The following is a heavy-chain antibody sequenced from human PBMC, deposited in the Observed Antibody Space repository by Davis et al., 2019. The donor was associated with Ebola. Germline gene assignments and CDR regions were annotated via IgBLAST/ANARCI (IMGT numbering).Heavy chain of an antibody. J-gene: IGHJ4*02. D-gene: IGHD6-19*01. CDR2: IYHSGMP. CDR3: ASRFTSGWWYFDY. CDR1: GDSITSDSW. Sequence: PSETLSLTCAVSGDSITSDSWWNWVRQSPMKGLEWIGEIYHSGMPKYNPSLKSRVTISVDTSKNQFSLRVSSVTAADTAVYYCASRFTSGWWYFDYWGQGNLVTVSS. V-gene: IGHV4-4*02.